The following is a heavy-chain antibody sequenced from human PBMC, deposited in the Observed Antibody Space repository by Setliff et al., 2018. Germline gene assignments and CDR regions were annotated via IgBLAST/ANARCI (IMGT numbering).Heavy chain of an antibody. D-gene: IGHD3-3*01. CDR2: IYYRGDT. CDR3: ARMSGFLYMDV. Sequence: PSETLSLTCTVSGGSISSSSYYWGWIRQPPGKGLEWIGSIYYRGDTYYNASLKGRLTISVDTAQNQFSLRLTSVTAADTAVYYCARMSGFLYMDVWGKGTTVTVSS. J-gene: IGHJ6*03. CDR1: GGSISSSSYY. V-gene: IGHV4-39*01.